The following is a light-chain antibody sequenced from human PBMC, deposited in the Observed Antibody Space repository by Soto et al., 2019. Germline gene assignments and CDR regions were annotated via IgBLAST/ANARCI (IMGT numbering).Light chain of an antibody. Sequence: QSVLTQPPSASGTPGQRVTISCSGSRSNIGSNYVYWYQQLPGSAPKLLIYRNNQRPSGVPDRFSGAKAGTSASLAISGLRSEDEADYYCAAWDDSLSGAVVGGGTKLTVL. V-gene: IGLV1-47*01. CDR1: RSNIGSNY. CDR3: AAWDDSLSGAV. J-gene: IGLJ2*01. CDR2: RNN.